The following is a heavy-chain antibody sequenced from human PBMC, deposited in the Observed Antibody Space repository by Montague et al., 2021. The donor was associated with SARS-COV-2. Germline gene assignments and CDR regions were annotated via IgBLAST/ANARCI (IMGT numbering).Heavy chain of an antibody. J-gene: IGHJ6*02. CDR2: IYYSGST. CDR1: GGSISSSSYY. Sequence: SETLSLTCAISGGSISSSSYYWGWIRQPPGKGLEWIGSIYYSGSTYYNPSLKSRVTISVDTSKNQFSLKLSSVTAADTAVYYCARDASLCFEVFIAPRHNYDGIDVWGQGTMVTVSS. V-gene: IGHV4-39*07. CDR3: ARDASLCFEVFIAPRHNYDGIDV. D-gene: IGHD5-18*01.